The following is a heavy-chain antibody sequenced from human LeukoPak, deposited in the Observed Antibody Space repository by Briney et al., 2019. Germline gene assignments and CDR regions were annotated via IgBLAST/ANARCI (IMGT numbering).Heavy chain of an antibody. V-gene: IGHV3-7*01. J-gene: IGHJ4*02. CDR3: ARFGYSGWNLEY. CDR2: INQGGSVK. D-gene: IGHD5-12*01. CDR1: GFSFRDFW. Sequence: PGGSLRLSCAASGFSFRDFWMTWVRQAPGKGLEWVANINQGGSVKYYVDSVKGRFTISRDDAKSSLYVQMNSLRDEDTAVYYCARFGYSGWNLEYCGQGTLVTVSS.